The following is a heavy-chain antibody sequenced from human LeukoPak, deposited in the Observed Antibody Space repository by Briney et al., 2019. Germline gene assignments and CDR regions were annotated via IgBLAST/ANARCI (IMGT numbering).Heavy chain of an antibody. CDR2: IYYSGST. J-gene: IGHJ4*02. V-gene: IGHV4-39*07. CDR3: ARDPYGSGSYYGYYFDY. D-gene: IGHD3-10*01. Sequence: SETLSLTCTVSGGSISSYYWGWIRQPPGKGLEWIGSIYYSGSTYHNPSLKSRVTISVDTSKNQFSLKLSSVTAADTAVYYCARDPYGSGSYYGYYFDYWGQGTLVTVSS. CDR1: GGSISSYY.